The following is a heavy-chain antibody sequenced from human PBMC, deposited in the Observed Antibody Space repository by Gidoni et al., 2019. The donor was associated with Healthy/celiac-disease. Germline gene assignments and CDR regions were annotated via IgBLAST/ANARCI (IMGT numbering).Heavy chain of an antibody. CDR3: AKAVVPAAPEYFDL. Sequence: EVQLLESGGGMVQPGGSLRLSCAAAGLPFRSYAMSWVRQAPGKGWGWVSVISGSGGSKYYADSVKGRFTISRDNSKNTLYLQMNSLRAEDTGVYYCAKAVVPAAPEYFDLWGRGTLVTVSS. CDR2: ISGSGGSK. D-gene: IGHD2-2*01. CDR1: GLPFRSYA. J-gene: IGHJ2*01. V-gene: IGHV3-23*01.